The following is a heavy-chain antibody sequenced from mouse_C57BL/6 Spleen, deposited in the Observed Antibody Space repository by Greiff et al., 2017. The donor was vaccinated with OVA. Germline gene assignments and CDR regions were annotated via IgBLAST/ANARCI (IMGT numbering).Heavy chain of an antibody. J-gene: IGHJ3*01. CDR3: ARSDYGSSYDAY. CDR2: IYPGDGDT. V-gene: IGHV1-82*01. D-gene: IGHD1-1*01. Sequence: QVQLQQSGPELVKPGASVKISCKASGYAFSSSWMNWVKQRPGKGLEWIGRIYPGDGDTNYNGKFKGKATLTADKSSSTAYMQLSSLTSEDSAVYFCARSDYGSSYDAYWGQGTLVTVSA. CDR1: GYAFSSSW.